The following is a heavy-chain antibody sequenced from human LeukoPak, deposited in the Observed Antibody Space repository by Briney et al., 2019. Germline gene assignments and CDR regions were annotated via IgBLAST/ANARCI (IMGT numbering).Heavy chain of an antibody. CDR2: IYYSGST. V-gene: IGHV4-61*05. J-gene: IGHJ3*02. CDR3: ARHSFSYPLGAFDI. CDR1: GDSINGDNYY. D-gene: IGHD2-21*01. Sequence: PSQTLSLTCTVSGDSINGDNYYWVWIRQPPGKGLEWIGYIYYSGSTNYNPSLKSRVTISVDTSKNQFSLKLSSVTAADTAVYYCARHSFSYPLGAFDIWGQGTMVTVSS.